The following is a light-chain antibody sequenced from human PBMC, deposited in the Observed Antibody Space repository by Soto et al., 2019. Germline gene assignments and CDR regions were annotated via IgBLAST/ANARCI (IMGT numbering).Light chain of an antibody. Sequence: EIGLTPSPCRLSLSPGERATHSSRASQSVSSSYLAWYQQKPGQAPRLLIYNAFNRATGIPDRFSGSGSGTDFTLTISRLEHEDFAVYYCQQYGSSPGTFGGGTKVDIK. V-gene: IGKV3-20*01. J-gene: IGKJ4*01. CDR3: QQYGSSPGT. CDR1: QSVSSSY. CDR2: NAF.